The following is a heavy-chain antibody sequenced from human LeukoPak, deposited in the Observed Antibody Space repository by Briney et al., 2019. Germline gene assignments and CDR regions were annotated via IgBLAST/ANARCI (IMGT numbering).Heavy chain of an antibody. Sequence: PGGSLRLSCAASGFTFSSYAMSWVRQAPGKGLEWVSAISGSGGSTYYADSVKGRFTISRDNSKNTLYLQMNSLRAEDTAVYYCARSLDAAGGAFDIWGQGTMVTVSS. J-gene: IGHJ3*02. CDR2: ISGSGGST. V-gene: IGHV3-23*01. CDR3: ARSLDAAGGAFDI. D-gene: IGHD2-15*01. CDR1: GFTFSSYA.